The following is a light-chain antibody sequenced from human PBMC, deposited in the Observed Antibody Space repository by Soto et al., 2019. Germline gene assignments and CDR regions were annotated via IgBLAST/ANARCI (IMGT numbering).Light chain of an antibody. V-gene: IGKV3-15*01. CDR3: QQYDNWPPIT. CDR2: DAS. J-gene: IGKJ5*01. Sequence: ELVLTQSPATLSVSPGERATLSCRASQGVGSTLAWYQQEPGRAPRLLIYDASTRATGIPARFSGAGSGTEFTLTISGLQSDDFAVYYCQQYDNWPPITFGQGTRLGIK. CDR1: QGVGST.